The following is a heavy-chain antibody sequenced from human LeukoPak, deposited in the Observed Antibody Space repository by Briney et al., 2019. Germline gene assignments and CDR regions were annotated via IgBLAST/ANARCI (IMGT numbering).Heavy chain of an antibody. J-gene: IGHJ4*02. D-gene: IGHD3-10*01. Sequence: SGPTLVKPTQTLTLTCTFSGFSLSTSAMCVSWVRQPPEKALEWLALIDWNDDKYYSTSLRTRLTISKDTSKNQVVLTMTNMDPVDTATYYCARGRSDGDYFDFWGQGTLVTVSS. CDR2: IDWNDDK. CDR1: GFSLSTSAMC. CDR3: ARGRSDGDYFDF. V-gene: IGHV2-70*20.